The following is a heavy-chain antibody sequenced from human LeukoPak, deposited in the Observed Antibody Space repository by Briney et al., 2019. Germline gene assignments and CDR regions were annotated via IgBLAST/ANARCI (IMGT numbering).Heavy chain of an antibody. CDR3: AELGITMIGGV. Sequence: GGSLRLSCAASGFTFSSYAMHWVRQAPGKGLEWVAAISYDGSNKYYADSVKGRFTISRDNAKNSLYLQMNSLRAEDTAVYYCAELGITMIGGVWGKGTTVTISS. D-gene: IGHD3-10*02. CDR2: ISYDGSNK. CDR1: GFTFSSYA. J-gene: IGHJ6*04. V-gene: IGHV3-30*04.